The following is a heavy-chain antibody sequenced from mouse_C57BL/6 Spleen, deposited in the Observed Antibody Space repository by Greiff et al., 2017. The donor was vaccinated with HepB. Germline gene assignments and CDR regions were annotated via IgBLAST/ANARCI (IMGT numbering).Heavy chain of an antibody. CDR1: GYTFTDYE. Sequence: VQLQQSGAELVRPGASVTLSCKASGYTFTDYEMHWVKQTPVHGLEWIGAIDPETGGTAYNQKFKGKAILTADKSSSTAYMELRSLTSEDSAVYYCTGGYGSSYGYFDVWGTGTTVTGSS. CDR3: TGGYGSSYGYFDV. D-gene: IGHD1-1*01. J-gene: IGHJ1*03. V-gene: IGHV1-15*01. CDR2: IDPETGGT.